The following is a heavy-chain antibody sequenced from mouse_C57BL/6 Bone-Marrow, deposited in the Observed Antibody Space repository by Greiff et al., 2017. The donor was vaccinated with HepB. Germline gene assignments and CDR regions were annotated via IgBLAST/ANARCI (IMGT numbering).Heavy chain of an antibody. J-gene: IGHJ2*01. V-gene: IGHV7-1*01. CDR1: GFTFSDFY. CDR2: SRNKANDYTT. CDR3: ARDAYYGSSSPLDY. D-gene: IGHD1-1*01. Sequence: DVKLVESGGGLVQSGRSLRLSCATSGFTFSDFYMEWVRQAPGKGLEWIAASRNKANDYTTEYSASVKGRFIVSRDTSQSILYLQMNALRAEDTAIYYCARDAYYGSSSPLDYWGQGTTLTVSS.